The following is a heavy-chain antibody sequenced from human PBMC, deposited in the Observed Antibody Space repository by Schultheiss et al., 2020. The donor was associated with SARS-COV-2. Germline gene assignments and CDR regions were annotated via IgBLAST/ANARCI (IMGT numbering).Heavy chain of an antibody. CDR2: INPNSGVT. Sequence: ASVKVSCKASGYTFTGNHMHWVRQAPGQGLEWMGWINPNSGVTNYAKKLQGRVTMTKDTSTSTAYMELRSLRSDDTAVYYCARGGTQFDYWGQGTLVTVSS. V-gene: IGHV1-2*02. CDR3: ARGGTQFDY. J-gene: IGHJ4*02. CDR1: GYTFTGNH. D-gene: IGHD3-16*01.